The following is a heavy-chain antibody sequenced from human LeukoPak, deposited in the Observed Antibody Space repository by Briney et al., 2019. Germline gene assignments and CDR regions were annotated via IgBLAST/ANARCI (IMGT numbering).Heavy chain of an antibody. CDR2: INPNSGGT. D-gene: IGHD6-13*01. V-gene: IGHV1-2*02. CDR1: GYTFNSYY. J-gene: IGHJ4*02. CDR3: ARVALAAAGTSRSGSYNVAGYYFDY. Sequence: ASVKVSCKASGYTFNSYYIHWVRQAPGQGLEWMGWINPNSGGTNYAQKFQGRVTMTRDTSISTAYMELSRLRSDDTAVYYCARVALAAAGTSRSGSYNVAGYYFDYWGQGTLVTVSS.